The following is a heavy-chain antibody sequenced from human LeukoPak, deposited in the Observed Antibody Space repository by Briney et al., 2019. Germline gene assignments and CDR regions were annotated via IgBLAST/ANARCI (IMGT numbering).Heavy chain of an antibody. CDR1: GFTFSSYG. D-gene: IGHD2-21*01. Sequence: GGSLRLSCAASGFTFSSYGMHWVRQAPGKGLEWVAFIRYDGSNKYYADSVKGRFTISRDNSKNTLYLQMNSLRAEDTAVYYCASTGHIVATFDYWGQGTLVTVSS. V-gene: IGHV3-30*02. CDR3: ASTGHIVATFDY. J-gene: IGHJ4*02. CDR2: IRYDGSNK.